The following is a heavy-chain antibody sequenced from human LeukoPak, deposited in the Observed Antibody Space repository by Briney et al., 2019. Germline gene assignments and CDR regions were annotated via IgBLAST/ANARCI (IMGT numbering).Heavy chain of an antibody. CDR1: GGSISSYY. Sequence: SETLSLTCTVSGGSISSYYWSWIRQPPGKGLEWIGYIYYSGSTNYNPSLKSRVTISVDTSKNQFSLKLSSVTAADTAVYYCARDLERWRPTTVDYWGQGTLDTVSS. CDR2: IYYSGST. CDR3: ARDLERWRPTTVDY. V-gene: IGHV4-59*12. D-gene: IGHD2/OR15-2a*01. J-gene: IGHJ4*02.